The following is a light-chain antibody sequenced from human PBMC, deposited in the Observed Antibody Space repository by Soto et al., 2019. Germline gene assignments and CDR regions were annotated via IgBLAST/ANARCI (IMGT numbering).Light chain of an antibody. V-gene: IGKV1-5*03. J-gene: IGKJ2*01. CDR2: KTS. CDR3: QQDNSLYT. Sequence: DIQMTQSPSTLSASVGDRVTITCPASQSISRWLAWDQQKPGKAPKLLIYKTSSLESGVPSMFSVIGSGTEFTLTISRLQPDDFATYYCQQDNSLYTFDQVTKLEIK. CDR1: QSISRW.